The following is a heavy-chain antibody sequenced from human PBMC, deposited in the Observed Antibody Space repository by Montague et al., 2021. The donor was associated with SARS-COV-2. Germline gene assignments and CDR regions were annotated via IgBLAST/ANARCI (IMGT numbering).Heavy chain of an antibody. D-gene: IGHD2-15*01. CDR2: NSWNSGGR. V-gene: IGHV3-9*01. J-gene: IGHJ6*02. CDR1: GFTFDDSA. Sequence: SLRLSCAASGFTFDDSAMHWVRQAPGKGLEWVSGNSWNSGGRVYADSVKGRFTISRDNAKNSLYLQMNNLRADDTALYYCVKDMGCSGGSCYSSWKNYYGTDVWGQGTTVTVSS. CDR3: VKDMGCSGGSCYSSWKNYYGTDV.